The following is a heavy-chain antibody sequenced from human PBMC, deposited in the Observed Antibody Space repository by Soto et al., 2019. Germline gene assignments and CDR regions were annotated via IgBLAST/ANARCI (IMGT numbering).Heavy chain of an antibody. V-gene: IGHV3-21*06. D-gene: IGHD2-21*01. CDR2: ISTGGAYM. CDR3: ARDIASPGGDYFDS. J-gene: IGHJ4*02. CDR1: GFTFRNYN. Sequence: EVQLVESGGGLVKAGGSLRLFCTASGFTFRNYNMNWVRQAPGKGLEWVSSISTGGAYMFYADSVKGRFTISRDNDQNSLCLQIDSPRAEDTAVYYCARDIASPGGDYFDSWGQGTLVTVS.